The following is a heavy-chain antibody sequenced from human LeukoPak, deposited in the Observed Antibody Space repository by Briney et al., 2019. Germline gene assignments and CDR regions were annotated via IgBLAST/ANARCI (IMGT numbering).Heavy chain of an antibody. D-gene: IGHD1-26*01. CDR2: ISGSGVIT. J-gene: IGHJ4*02. Sequence: QPGGSLRLSCAASGFTFSNYAMSWVRQAPGKGLEWVSVISGSGVITYYADSVKGRFTISRDNSKNTLYLQINSLRAEDTAVYYCAKEWWEQTRDDYFDYWGPGALVTVSS. V-gene: IGHV3-23*01. CDR3: AKEWWEQTRDDYFDY. CDR1: GFTFSNYA.